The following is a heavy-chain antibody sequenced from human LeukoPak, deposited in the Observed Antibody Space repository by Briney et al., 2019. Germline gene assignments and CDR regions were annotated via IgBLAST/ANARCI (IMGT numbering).Heavy chain of an antibody. D-gene: IGHD4-11*01. V-gene: IGHV3-7*03. CDR3: ASNYGG. CDR2: IKQDGSEK. CDR1: GFTVSLYW. J-gene: IGHJ4*02. Sequence: GGSLRLSCAASGFTVSLYWMSWVRQAPGKGLEWVANIKQDGSEKYYVDSVRGRFTISRDNAKNSLSLQMNSLRAEDTAVYYCASNYGGWGQGTLVTVSS.